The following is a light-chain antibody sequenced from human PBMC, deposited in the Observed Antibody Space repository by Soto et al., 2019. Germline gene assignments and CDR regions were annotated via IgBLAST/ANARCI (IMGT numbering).Light chain of an antibody. V-gene: IGKV1-39*01. J-gene: IGKJ4*01. CDR2: AAS. CDR3: QQSYTSPPVT. CDR1: RSISNY. Sequence: DIQMTQSPYSLSASVGDRVTIACRSSRSISNYLNWYQQRPGEAPKLLIYAASNLQSGVPPRFSGSGSETDFTLTISSLQPEDFATYYYQQSYTSPPVTFGGGTKVEIK.